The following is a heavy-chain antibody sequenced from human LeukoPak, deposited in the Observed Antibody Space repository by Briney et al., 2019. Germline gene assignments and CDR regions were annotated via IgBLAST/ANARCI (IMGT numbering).Heavy chain of an antibody. J-gene: IGHJ4*02. CDR3: AKSFSETERATITAY. Sequence: PSQTLSLTCTVSGDSISSGDYYWSWIRQPAGKGLEWIGRISSSGSTNYNPSLKSRVTISVDTSKNQFSLKLSSVTAADTAIYYCAKSFSETERATITAYWGQGTLVTVSS. CDR2: ISSSGST. D-gene: IGHD5-24*01. CDR1: GDSISSGDYY. V-gene: IGHV4-61*02.